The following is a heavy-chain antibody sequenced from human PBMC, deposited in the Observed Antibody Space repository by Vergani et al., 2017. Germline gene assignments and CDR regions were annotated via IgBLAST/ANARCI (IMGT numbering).Heavy chain of an antibody. D-gene: IGHD3-10*01. V-gene: IGHV3-30*18. CDR1: GFTFSSYG. J-gene: IGHJ4*02. Sequence: QVQLVESGGGVVQPGRSLRLSCAASGFTFSSYGMHWVRQAPGKGLEWVAVISYDGSNQYYADSVKGRFTISRDNSKNTLYLQMNSLRAEDTAVYYCAKAPPSIRWLGTPTYYFDYWGQGTLVTVSS. CDR3: AKAPPSIRWLGTPTYYFDY. CDR2: ISYDGSNQ.